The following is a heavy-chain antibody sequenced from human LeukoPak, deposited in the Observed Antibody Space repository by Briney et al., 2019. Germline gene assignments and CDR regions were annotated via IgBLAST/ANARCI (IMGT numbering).Heavy chain of an antibody. Sequence: SETLSLTCTVSGGSISPYYWSWIRQPPGKGLEWIGYIYYRGSTNYNPSLKSRVTISVDTSKNQFSLKLSSVTAADTAVYYCAAESEANYYGSGTNYWGQGTLVTVSS. CDR2: IYYRGST. CDR3: AAESEANYYGSGTNY. V-gene: IGHV4-59*01. J-gene: IGHJ4*02. CDR1: GGSISPYY. D-gene: IGHD3-10*01.